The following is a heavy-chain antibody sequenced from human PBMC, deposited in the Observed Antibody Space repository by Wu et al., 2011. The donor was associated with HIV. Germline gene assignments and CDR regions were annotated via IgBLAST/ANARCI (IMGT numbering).Heavy chain of an antibody. Sequence: QVQLVQSGAEVKRPGSSVKVSCKASGGTFSNYAISWVRQAPGQGLEWMGRIIPMFDTANYAQKFKGRVTITADKSTSTAYMELSSLRSEDTAVYYCARGGDCSGGSCYSNWFDPWGQGTPVTVSS. CDR3: ARGGDCSGGSCYSNWFDP. CDR1: GGTFSNYA. D-gene: IGHD2-15*01. J-gene: IGHJ5*02. CDR2: IIPMFDTA. V-gene: IGHV1-69*14.